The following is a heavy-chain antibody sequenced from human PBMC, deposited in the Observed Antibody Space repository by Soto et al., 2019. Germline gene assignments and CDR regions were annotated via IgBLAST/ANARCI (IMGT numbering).Heavy chain of an antibody. CDR2: INHSGST. V-gene: IGHV4-34*01. Sequence: SETLSLTCAVYGGSFSGYYWRWIRQPPGKGLEWIGEINHSGSTNYNPSLKSRVTISVDTSKNQFSLKLSSVTAADTAVYYCARLSAVAGRYYGMDVWGQGTTVTVSS. D-gene: IGHD6-19*01. J-gene: IGHJ6*02. CDR3: ARLSAVAGRYYGMDV. CDR1: GGSFSGYY.